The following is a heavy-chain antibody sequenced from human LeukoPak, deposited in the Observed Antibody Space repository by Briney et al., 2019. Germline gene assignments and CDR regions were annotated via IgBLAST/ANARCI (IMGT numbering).Heavy chain of an antibody. CDR3: ARGRAYYYDSSGYYDYYYGMDV. Sequence: GASVKVSCKASGYTFTSYGISWVRQAPGQGLEWMGWISAYNGNTNYAQKLQGRVTMTRNTSISTAYMELSSLRSEDTAVYYCARGRAYYYDSSGYYDYYYGMDVWGQGTTVTVSS. CDR2: ISAYNGNT. D-gene: IGHD3-22*01. CDR1: GYTFTSYG. V-gene: IGHV1-18*01. J-gene: IGHJ6*02.